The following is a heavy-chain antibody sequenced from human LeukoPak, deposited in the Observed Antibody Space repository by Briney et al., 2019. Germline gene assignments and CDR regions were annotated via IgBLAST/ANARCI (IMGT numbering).Heavy chain of an antibody. CDR2: IYYSGST. V-gene: IGHV4-31*03. J-gene: IGHJ4*02. Sequence: PSETLSLTCTVSGGSISSGGYYWTWIRQHPGKGLQWIGYIYYSGSTYYNPSLKSRVTISVDTSKNQFSLKLSSVTAADTAVYYCARAYAYYFDYWGQGTLVTVSS. D-gene: IGHD4-17*01. CDR3: ARAYAYYFDY. CDR1: GGSISSGGYY.